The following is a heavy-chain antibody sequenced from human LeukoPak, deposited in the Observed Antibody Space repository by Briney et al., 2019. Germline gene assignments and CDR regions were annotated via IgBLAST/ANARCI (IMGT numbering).Heavy chain of an antibody. CDR1: GFTFSSYS. D-gene: IGHD6-13*01. CDR3: AKPNRIAAAGTSFDY. CDR2: ISSSGSTI. Sequence: GGSLRLSCDASGFTFSSYSMIWVRQAPGKGLEWISYISSSGSTIYYADSVRGRFTISRDNAKNSLYLQMNSLRAEDTAVYYCAKPNRIAAAGTSFDYWGQGTLVTVSS. J-gene: IGHJ4*02. V-gene: IGHV3-48*04.